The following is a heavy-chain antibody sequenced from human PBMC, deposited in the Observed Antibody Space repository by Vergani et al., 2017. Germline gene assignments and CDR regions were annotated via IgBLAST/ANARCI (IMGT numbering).Heavy chain of an antibody. CDR3: ARDSSSNYYGSGSLLPFPGDY. Sequence: QVQLVESGGGVVQPGRSLRLSCAASGFTFSSYAMHWVRQAPGKGLEWVAVISYDGSNKYYADSVKGRFTISRDNSKNTLYLQMNSLRAEDTAVYYCARDSSSNYYGSGSLLPFPGDYWGQGTLVTVSS. CDR2: ISYDGSNK. J-gene: IGHJ4*02. D-gene: IGHD3-10*01. CDR1: GFTFSSYA. V-gene: IGHV3-30-3*01.